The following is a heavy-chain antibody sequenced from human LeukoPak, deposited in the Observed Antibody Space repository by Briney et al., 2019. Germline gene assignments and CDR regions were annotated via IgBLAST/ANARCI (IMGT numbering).Heavy chain of an antibody. D-gene: IGHD3-10*01. J-gene: IGHJ4*02. CDR1: RYTFTSYG. V-gene: IGHV1-18*01. CDR3: ARGDGLGITMVRGVIVDDY. CDR2: ISAYNGNT. Sequence: AAVNVSCKASRYTFTSYGISWVRQAPGQGREWMGLISAYNGNTNYAQKLQGRVTLTTDTSTSTAYMELRSLRSDDTAVYYCARGDGLGITMVRGVIVDDYWGQGTLVTVSS.